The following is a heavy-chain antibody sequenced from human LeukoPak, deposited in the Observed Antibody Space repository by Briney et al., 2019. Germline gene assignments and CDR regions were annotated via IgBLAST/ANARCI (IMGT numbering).Heavy chain of an antibody. CDR1: GYTFSKYY. Sequence: ASVKVSCKASGYTFSKYYIHWVRQAPGQGLEWMGMINPSDGATTYAQRFQGRVTMTRDMSTTTVYMDLRSLRSEDTAVCFCARGQRGGLGGGLGGLFASYYTYYYMDVWGRGTTVTVSS. J-gene: IGHJ6*03. D-gene: IGHD3-16*01. CDR3: ARGQRGGLGGGLGGLFASYYTYYYMDV. CDR2: INPSDGAT. V-gene: IGHV1-46*01.